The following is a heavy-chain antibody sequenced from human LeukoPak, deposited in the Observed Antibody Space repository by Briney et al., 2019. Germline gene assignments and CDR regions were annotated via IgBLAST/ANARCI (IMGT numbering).Heavy chain of an antibody. V-gene: IGHV3-48*03. CDR1: GFTFRSYE. D-gene: IGHD3-10*01. CDR2: ISTGGSSV. CDR3: ARDSDTSGSYYDPFDY. J-gene: IGHJ4*02. Sequence: EGSLRLSCAASGFTFRSYEMNWVRQAPGKGLEWVSYISTGGSSVYYADSVKGRFTISRDNTKSSLYLQMNSLRAEDTAVYYCARDSDTSGSYYDPFDYWGQGTLVTVSS.